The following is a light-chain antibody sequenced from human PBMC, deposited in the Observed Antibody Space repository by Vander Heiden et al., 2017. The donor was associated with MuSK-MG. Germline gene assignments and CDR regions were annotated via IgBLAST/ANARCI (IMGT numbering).Light chain of an antibody. V-gene: IGKV1-NL1*01. CDR2: GTS. CDR3: QHFHGNSAFT. CDR1: QDISKS. Sequence: DIQLTQSPSSLSASVGDRVTITCRASQDISKSLAWYQQQQGKAPKLLLYGTSNLETGVPSRLSGSGSGTDDTLTIFSLQHEDFATYYCQHFHGNSAFTFGPGTKVDLK. J-gene: IGKJ3*01.